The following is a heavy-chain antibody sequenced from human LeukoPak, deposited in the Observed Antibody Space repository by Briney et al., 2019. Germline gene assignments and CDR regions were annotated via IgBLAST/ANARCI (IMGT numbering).Heavy chain of an antibody. CDR1: VYTFTGYY. V-gene: IGHV1-2*06. CDR2: INPNSGGT. D-gene: IGHD3-10*01. J-gene: IGHJ4*02. Sequence: ASVKVSCKASVYTFTGYYMHWVRQAPGQGLEWMGRINPNSGGTNYAQKFQGRVTMTRDTSISTAYMELSRLRSDDTAVYYCARDPSITMVRGARDYWGQGTLVTVSS. CDR3: ARDPSITMVRGARDY.